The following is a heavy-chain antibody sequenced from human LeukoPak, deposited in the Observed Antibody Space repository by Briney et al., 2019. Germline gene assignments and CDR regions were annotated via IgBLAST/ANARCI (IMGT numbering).Heavy chain of an antibody. CDR1: GYTFTGYY. J-gene: IGHJ6*03. CDR3: ARDRSGGIVGATGVYYYYYYMDV. CDR2: INPNSGGT. D-gene: IGHD1-26*01. V-gene: IGHV1-2*02. Sequence: ASVKVSCKASGYTFTGYYMHWVRQASGQGLEWMGWINPNSGGTNYAQKFQGRVTMTRDTSISTAYMELSRLRSDDTAVYYCARDRSGGIVGATGVYYYYYYMDVWGKGTTVTVSS.